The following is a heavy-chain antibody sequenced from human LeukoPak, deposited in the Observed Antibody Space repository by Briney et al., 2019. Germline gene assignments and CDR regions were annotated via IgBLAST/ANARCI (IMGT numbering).Heavy chain of an antibody. Sequence: GASVKVSCKASGGTFSSYAIGWVRQAPGQGLEWMGGIIPIFGTANYAQKFQGRVTITADESTSTAYMELSSLRSEDTAVYYCARMDDILTGYNPWGQGTLVTVSS. D-gene: IGHD3-9*01. CDR2: IIPIFGTA. CDR1: GGTFSSYA. V-gene: IGHV1-69*13. J-gene: IGHJ5*02. CDR3: ARMDDILTGYNP.